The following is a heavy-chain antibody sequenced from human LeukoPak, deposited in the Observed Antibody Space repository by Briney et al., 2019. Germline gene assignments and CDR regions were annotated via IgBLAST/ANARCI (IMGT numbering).Heavy chain of an antibody. CDR2: IYTSGST. CDR1: GGSISTGSYY. D-gene: IGHD6-13*01. V-gene: IGHV4-61*02. Sequence: SETLSLTCTVSGGSISTGSYYWSWIRQPAGKGLEWIGRIYTSGSTNYNPSLKSRVAISVDTSKNQFSLKLSSVTAADTAVYYCARDPIAAAGRGSITFDYWGQGTLVTVSS. J-gene: IGHJ4*02. CDR3: ARDPIAAAGRGSITFDY.